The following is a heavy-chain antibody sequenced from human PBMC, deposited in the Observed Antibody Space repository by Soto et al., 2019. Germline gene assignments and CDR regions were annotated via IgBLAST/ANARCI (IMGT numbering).Heavy chain of an antibody. CDR1: GFTFSSYA. Sequence: HPGGSLRLSCAASGFTFSSYAMSWVRQAPGKGLEWVSGISDSGTNTQYADSVKGRFTISRDNYKNTLYLQMNSLRAEDTAVYYCAYYGLAVWGQGTTVTVSS. CDR3: AYYGLAV. V-gene: IGHV3-23*01. J-gene: IGHJ6*02. CDR2: ISDSGTNT.